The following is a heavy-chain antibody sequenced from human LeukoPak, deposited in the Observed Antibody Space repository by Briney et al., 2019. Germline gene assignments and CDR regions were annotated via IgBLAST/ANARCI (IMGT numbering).Heavy chain of an antibody. CDR1: GFTFSSYG. CDR2: IRYDGSNK. D-gene: IGHD3-9*01. J-gene: IGHJ4*02. Sequence: GGSLRLSCAASGFTFSSYGMHWVRQAPGKGLEWVAFIRYDGSNKYYADSVEGRFTISRDNSKNTLYLQMNSLRAEDTAVYYCASQRRGYYDILTGYLYFDYWGQGTLVTVSS. V-gene: IGHV3-30*02. CDR3: ASQRRGYYDILTGYLYFDY.